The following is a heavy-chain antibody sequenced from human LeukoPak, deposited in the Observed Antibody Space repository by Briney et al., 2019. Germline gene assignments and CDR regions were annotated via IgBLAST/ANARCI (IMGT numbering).Heavy chain of an antibody. CDR1: GGTFSSYA. CDR2: IIPIFGTA. V-gene: IGHV1-69*05. Sequence: GASVKVSCKASGGTFSSYAISWVRQAPGQGLEWMGGIIPIFGTANYAQKFQGRVTMTTDTSTSTAYMELRSLRSDDTAVYYCARGRDGNDFDYWGQGTLVTVSS. D-gene: IGHD1-1*01. CDR3: ARGRDGNDFDY. J-gene: IGHJ4*02.